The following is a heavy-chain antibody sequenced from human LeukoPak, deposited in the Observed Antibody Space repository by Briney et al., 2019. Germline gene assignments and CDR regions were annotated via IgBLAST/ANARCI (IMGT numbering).Heavy chain of an antibody. Sequence: PSETLSLTCTVSGGSISTSNYYWGWIRQPPGKGLEWIGNIFYSGSTYYSPSVKSRVTISLDTSRNQFSLKLNSVTAADTAVYYCARISSSNWYSERGAFDVWGQGTMVTVSS. CDR2: IFYSGST. CDR3: ARISSSNWYSERGAFDV. D-gene: IGHD6-13*01. V-gene: IGHV4-39*07. J-gene: IGHJ3*01. CDR1: GGSISTSNYY.